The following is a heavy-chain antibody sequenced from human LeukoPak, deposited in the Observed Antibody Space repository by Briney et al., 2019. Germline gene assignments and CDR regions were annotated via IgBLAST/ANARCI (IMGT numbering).Heavy chain of an antibody. D-gene: IGHD6-13*01. CDR1: GASVSSSGSYY. CDR3: ATAESSSGDDY. V-gene: IGHV4-61*01. Sequence: SETLSLTCTVSGASVSSSGSYYWSWIRQPPGKGLGWIAYIHYSGSTNYNPFLKSRVTISIDTSKNQFSLKLNSVTANDTAVYYCATAESSSGDDYWGRGTLVSVS. CDR2: IHYSGST. J-gene: IGHJ4*01.